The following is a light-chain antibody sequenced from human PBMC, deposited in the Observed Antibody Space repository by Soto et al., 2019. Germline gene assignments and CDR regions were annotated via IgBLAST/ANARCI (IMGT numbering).Light chain of an antibody. CDR1: QRISSW. CDR2: KAS. Sequence: DIQMTQSPSTLSASVGDRVTITCRASQRISSWLAWYQQKPGKAPKLLIYKASSLESGVPSRFSGSGSGTEFTLTISSLQPDDFATYYCQQYNSYPWTFGQGTKLEIK. CDR3: QQYNSYPWT. J-gene: IGKJ2*02. V-gene: IGKV1-5*03.